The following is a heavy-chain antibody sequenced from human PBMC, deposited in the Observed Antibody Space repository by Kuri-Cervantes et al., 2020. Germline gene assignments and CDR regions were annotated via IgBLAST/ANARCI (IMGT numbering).Heavy chain of an antibody. CDR1: GFTFSSYA. CDR2: ISGSGGSA. CDR3: AKGRGSG. V-gene: IGHV3-23*01. D-gene: IGHD3-10*01. J-gene: IGHJ4*02. Sequence: GESLKISCAASGFTFSSYAMSWVRQAPGKGLEWVSAISGSGGSAYYADSVKGRFTISRDNSKNRLYLQMNSLSAEDTAVYYCAKGRGSGGGQGTLVTVSS.